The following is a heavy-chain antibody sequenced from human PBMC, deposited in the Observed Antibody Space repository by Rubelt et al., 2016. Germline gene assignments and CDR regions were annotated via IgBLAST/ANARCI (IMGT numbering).Heavy chain of an antibody. CDR2: IRSKTNSYAT. J-gene: IGHJ6*02. D-gene: IGHD3-16*01. CDR1: GFTFSGAA. Sequence: EVKLVESGGGLVQPGGSLKLSCAGSGFTFSGAAIHWVRQASGKGLEWVGRIRSKTNSYATAYAASVQGRFTISRDDSESTAYLQMNSLKIEDTAVYYCTMINTYYYHGMDVWGQGTTVTVSS. V-gene: IGHV3-73*01. CDR3: TMINTYYYHGMDV.